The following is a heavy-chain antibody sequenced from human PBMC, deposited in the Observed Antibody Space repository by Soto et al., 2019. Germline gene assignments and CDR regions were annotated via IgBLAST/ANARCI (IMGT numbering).Heavy chain of an antibody. J-gene: IGHJ6*03. D-gene: IGHD6-13*01. Sequence: ASVKVSCKASGYTFTGYYMHWVRQAPGQGLEWMGWINPNIGGANYAQKFQGRVTMTTDESTSTAYMELSSLRSEDTAVYYCARAGDYSSSWSAPDYYYMDVWGKGTTVTVSS. CDR3: ARAGDYSSSWSAPDYYYMDV. CDR2: INPNIGGA. V-gene: IGHV1-2*02. CDR1: GYTFTGYY.